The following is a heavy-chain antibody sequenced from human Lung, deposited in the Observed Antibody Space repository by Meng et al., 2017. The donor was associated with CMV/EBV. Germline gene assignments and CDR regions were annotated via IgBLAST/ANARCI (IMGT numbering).Heavy chain of an antibody. V-gene: IGHV3-9*01. J-gene: IGHJ6*01. CDR1: GFTCDDYA. D-gene: IGHD5-24*01. CDR2: ISWNSGSI. Sequence: SXKIXXAASGFTCDDYAMHWVRQAPGTGLEWVSGISWNSGSIGYADSVKGRFTISRDNAKNSLYLQMNSLRAEDTALYYGAKWDGYTMPGGYGMDVWGQGNXVTGAS. CDR3: AKWDGYTMPGGYGMDV.